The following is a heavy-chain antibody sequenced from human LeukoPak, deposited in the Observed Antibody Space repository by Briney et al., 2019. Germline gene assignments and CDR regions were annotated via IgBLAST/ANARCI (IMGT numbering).Heavy chain of an antibody. CDR2: ISYDGSNK. J-gene: IGHJ4*02. CDR1: GFTFSRYA. Sequence: AGRSLRLSCAASGFTFSRYAMHWVRQAPGKGLEWVALISYDGSNKYYVDSVKGRFTISRDNSKYTLYLQMNSLRAEDTAVYYCAKMWWSGYPQGVDYWGQGTLVTVSS. V-gene: IGHV3-30*18. CDR3: AKMWWSGYPQGVDY. D-gene: IGHD3-3*01.